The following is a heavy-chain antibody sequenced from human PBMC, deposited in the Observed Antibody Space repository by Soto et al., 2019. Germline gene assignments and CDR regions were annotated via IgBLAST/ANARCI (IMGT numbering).Heavy chain of an antibody. CDR2: INSDGSST. Sequence: EVQLVESGGGLVQPGWSLRLSCAASGFTFSSYWMHWVRQAPGKGLVWVSRINSDGSSTSYADSVKGRFTISRDNAKNTLYLQMNSLRAEDTAVYYCARVYCSGGSCSHLDYWGQGTLVTVSS. J-gene: IGHJ4*02. CDR3: ARVYCSGGSCSHLDY. D-gene: IGHD2-15*01. CDR1: GFTFSSYW. V-gene: IGHV3-74*01.